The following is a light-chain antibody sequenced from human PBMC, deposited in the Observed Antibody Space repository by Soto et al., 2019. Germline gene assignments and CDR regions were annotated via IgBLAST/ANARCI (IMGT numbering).Light chain of an antibody. CDR3: QQYLSLPVT. CDR2: GAS. J-gene: IGKJ2*01. Sequence: EVVLTQSPGTLSLSPGERATLSCRASQRVTSDYLAWYQQKPGQAPRLLIYGASSRATDIPDRSGGSGSGTDFTLIINRVEPEDFALYYCQQYLSLPVTLGQGTKVDSK. V-gene: IGKV3-20*01. CDR1: QRVTSDY.